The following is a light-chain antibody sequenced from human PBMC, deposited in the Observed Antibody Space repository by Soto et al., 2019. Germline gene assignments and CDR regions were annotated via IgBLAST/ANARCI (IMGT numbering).Light chain of an antibody. CDR2: LGS. Sequence: DIVMTQSPLSLPVTPGEPASISCRSSQSLLHSNGYNYLDWYLQKPGQSPQLLIYLGSNRSSGVHDRFSGSGSGTDFTLKISSVEAEDVGVYYCMQALQTPRLTFGGGTKVEIK. J-gene: IGKJ4*01. V-gene: IGKV2-28*01. CDR3: MQALQTPRLT. CDR1: QSLLHSNGYNY.